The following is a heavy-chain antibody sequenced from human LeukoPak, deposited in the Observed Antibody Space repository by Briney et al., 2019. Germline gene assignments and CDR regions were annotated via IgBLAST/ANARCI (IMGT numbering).Heavy chain of an antibody. CDR1: GFTFSSYG. Sequence: PGGSLRLSCAASGFTFSSYGMHWVRQAPGKGLEWVAVISYDGSHKYYADSVKGRFTISRDNFKNTLYLQMNSLRAEDTAVYYCAKDFLGSSSAGFDYWGQGTLVTVSS. J-gene: IGHJ4*02. V-gene: IGHV3-30*18. D-gene: IGHD6-6*01. CDR3: AKDFLGSSSAGFDY. CDR2: ISYDGSHK.